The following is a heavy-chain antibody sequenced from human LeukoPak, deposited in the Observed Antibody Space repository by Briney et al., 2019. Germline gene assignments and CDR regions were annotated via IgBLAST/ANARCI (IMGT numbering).Heavy chain of an antibody. CDR3: ARTPSDYDSSGYYDY. J-gene: IGHJ4*02. CDR1: GYTFTGYY. Sequence: GASVKVSCKASGYTFTGYYMHWVRQAPGQGLEWMGWINPNSGGTNYAQKFQGRVTMTRGTSISTAYMELSRLRSDDTAVYYCARTPSDYDSSGYYDYWGQGTLVTVSS. D-gene: IGHD3-22*01. CDR2: INPNSGGT. V-gene: IGHV1-2*02.